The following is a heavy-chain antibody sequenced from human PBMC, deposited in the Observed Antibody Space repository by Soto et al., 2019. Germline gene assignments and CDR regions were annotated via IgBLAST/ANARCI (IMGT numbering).Heavy chain of an antibody. V-gene: IGHV4-31*03. J-gene: IGHJ4*02. D-gene: IGHD3-16*01. Sequence: QVQLQESGPELVKPSQTLSLTCNVSGGSISRGGYYWSWIRQHPGKGLEWIGYIYYSGNTYYNPSLKRRLTIPVVTSKPQFSLKLRSGTAADTAVYYGASVDGGVFDYWGQGTLVTVSA. CDR1: GGSISRGGYY. CDR3: ASVDGGVFDY. CDR2: IYYSGNT.